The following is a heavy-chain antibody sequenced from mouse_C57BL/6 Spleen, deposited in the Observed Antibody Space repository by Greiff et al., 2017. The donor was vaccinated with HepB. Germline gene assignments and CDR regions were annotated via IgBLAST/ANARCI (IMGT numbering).Heavy chain of an antibody. CDR2: IYPGDGDT. CDR1: GYAFSSYW. Sequence: VKLMESGAELVKPGASVKISCKASGYAFSSYWMNWVKQRPGKGLEWIGQIYPGDGDTNYNGKFKGKATLTADKSSSTAYMQLSSLTSEDSAVYFCAREGTGTWDYWGQGTTLTVSS. CDR3: AREGTGTWDY. J-gene: IGHJ2*01. V-gene: IGHV1-80*01. D-gene: IGHD4-1*01.